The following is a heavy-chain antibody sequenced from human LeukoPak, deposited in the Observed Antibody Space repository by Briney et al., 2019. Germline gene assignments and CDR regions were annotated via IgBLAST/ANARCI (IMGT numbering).Heavy chain of an antibody. J-gene: IGHJ4*02. Sequence: GGSLRLSCAASGFTVSSNYMTWVRQAPGKGLEWVSIIYSGGTTYYADSVKGRFTVSRDNSKNTLYLQMNSLRAEDTAVYYCARELPPLEKYYFDYWGQGTLVTVSS. CDR2: IYSGGTT. CDR3: ARELPPLEKYYFDY. V-gene: IGHV3-53*01. CDR1: GFTVSSNY. D-gene: IGHD3-3*01.